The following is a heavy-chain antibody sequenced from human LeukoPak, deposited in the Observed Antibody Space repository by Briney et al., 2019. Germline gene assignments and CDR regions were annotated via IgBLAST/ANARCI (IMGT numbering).Heavy chain of an antibody. V-gene: IGHV4-30-4*08. CDR3: ARGDRFYSGSQDY. D-gene: IGHD1-26*01. CDR1: GGSISSGDYY. J-gene: IGHJ4*02. Sequence: SETLSLTCTVSGGSISSGDYYWSWSRQPPGKGLEWIGYIYYSGSTYYNPSLKSRVTISVDTSKNQFSLKLSSVTAADTAVYYCARGDRFYSGSQDYWGQGTLVTVSS. CDR2: IYYSGST.